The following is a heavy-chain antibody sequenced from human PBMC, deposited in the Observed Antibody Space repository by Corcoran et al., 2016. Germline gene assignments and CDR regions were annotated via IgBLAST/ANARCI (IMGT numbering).Heavy chain of an antibody. CDR1: GFTFSSYS. D-gene: IGHD2-2*01. CDR3: ARNPHSSTPLFDY. J-gene: IGHJ4*02. V-gene: IGHV3-48*02. CDR2: ISSSSSTI. Sequence: EVQLVESGGGLVQPGGSLRLSCAASGFTFSSYSMNWVRQAPGTGLEWVSYISSSSSTIYYEDSVKGRFTISRDNAKNSLYLQMNSLRDEETAVYYCARNPHSSTPLFDYWGQGTLVTVSS.